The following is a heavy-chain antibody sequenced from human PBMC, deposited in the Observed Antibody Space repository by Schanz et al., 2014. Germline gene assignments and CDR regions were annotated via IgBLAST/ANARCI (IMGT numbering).Heavy chain of an antibody. J-gene: IGHJ4*02. Sequence: DVQLVESGGGLVQPGKSLRLSCAASGFNFSSYSLNWVRQAPGKGLEWVSSISYGTSYIYYAESVKGRFTISRDNAKNSLYLQMNGLRAEDTAVYFCAKKVPAYNPFDSWGQGTLVTVSS. CDR1: GFNFSSYS. CDR2: ISYGTSYI. CDR3: AKKVPAYNPFDS. V-gene: IGHV3-21*02. D-gene: IGHD1-1*01.